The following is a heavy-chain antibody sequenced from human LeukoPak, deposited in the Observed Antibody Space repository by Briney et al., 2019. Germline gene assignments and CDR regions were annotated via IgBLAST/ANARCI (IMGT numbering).Heavy chain of an antibody. CDR1: GFTFSNYE. D-gene: IGHD2-2*01. CDR3: ATRGYCSGTSCYAPQP. J-gene: IGHJ5*02. CDR2: ISGSGTAI. V-gene: IGHV3-48*03. Sequence: EGSLRLSCAASGFTFSNYEMNWVRQAPGKGLEWLSYISGSGTAIYHADSVKGRFTISRDNSKNTLYLQMNSLRAEDTAVYYCATRGYCSGTSCYAPQPWGQGTLVTVSS.